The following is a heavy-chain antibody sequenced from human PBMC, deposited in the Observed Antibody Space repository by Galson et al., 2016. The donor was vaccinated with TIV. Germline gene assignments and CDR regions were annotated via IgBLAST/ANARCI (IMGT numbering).Heavy chain of an antibody. Sequence: SVKVSCKASGYTFTNYGISWVRQAPGQGLQWMGWISAYTGDTHFAQNFRGRVTMTTDTPTNTAYMELRSLRSDDTAVYYCARGPYYYGSGSEENWGQGTLVTVSS. V-gene: IGHV1-18*01. CDR2: ISAYTGDT. J-gene: IGHJ4*02. CDR1: GYTFTNYG. D-gene: IGHD3-10*01. CDR3: ARGPYYYGSGSEEN.